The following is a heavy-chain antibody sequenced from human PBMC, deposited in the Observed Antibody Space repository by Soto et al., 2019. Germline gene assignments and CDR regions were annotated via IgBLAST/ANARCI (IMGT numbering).Heavy chain of an antibody. CDR1: GFTFSSYG. Sequence: LSLTCAASGFTFSSYGMHWVRQAPGKGLEWVAVISYDGSNKYYADSVKGRFTISRDNSKNTLYLQMNSLRAEDTAVYYCAKGGYDFWSGYYWFDPWGQGTLVTVSS. V-gene: IGHV3-30*18. CDR3: AKGGYDFWSGYYWFDP. CDR2: ISYDGSNK. D-gene: IGHD3-3*01. J-gene: IGHJ5*02.